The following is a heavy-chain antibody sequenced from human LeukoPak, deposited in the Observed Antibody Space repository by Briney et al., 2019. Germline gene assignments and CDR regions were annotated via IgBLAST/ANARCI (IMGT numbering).Heavy chain of an antibody. CDR1: GGSISSSSYY. CDR3: ARQRSYYDFWSGYLDAFDI. Sequence: PSETLSLTCTVSGGSISSSSYYWGWIRQPPGKGLGWIGSIYYSGSTYYNPSLKSRVTISVDTSKNQFSLKLSSVTAADTAVYYCARQRSYYDFWSGYLDAFDIWGQGTMVTVSS. J-gene: IGHJ3*02. V-gene: IGHV4-39*01. D-gene: IGHD3-3*01. CDR2: IYYSGST.